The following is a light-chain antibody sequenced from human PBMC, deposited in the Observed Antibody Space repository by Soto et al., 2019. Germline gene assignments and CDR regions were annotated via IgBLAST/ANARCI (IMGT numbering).Light chain of an antibody. CDR3: QQRSNWPIT. CDR2: DAS. Sequence: EIVLTQSPATLSLSPGERATLSCRASQSVSSYFAWYQQKPGQTPRLHIYDASNRAAAIPARFSGSGSGTGFTLTISSIEPEYVAGYYCQQRSNWPITFGQGTRLEIK. V-gene: IGKV3-11*01. CDR1: QSVSSY. J-gene: IGKJ5*01.